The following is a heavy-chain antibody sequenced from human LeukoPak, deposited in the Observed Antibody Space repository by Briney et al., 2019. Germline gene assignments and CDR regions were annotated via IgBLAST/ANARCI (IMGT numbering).Heavy chain of an antibody. CDR3: ARDPYYYYGMDV. Sequence: SVKVSCKASGYTFTSYYMHWVRQAPGQGLEWMGGIIPIFGTANYAQKFQGRVTITADESTSTAYMELSSLRSEDTAVYYCARDPYYYYGMDVWGQGTTVTVSS. V-gene: IGHV1-69*13. CDR1: GYTFTSYY. CDR2: IIPIFGTA. J-gene: IGHJ6*02.